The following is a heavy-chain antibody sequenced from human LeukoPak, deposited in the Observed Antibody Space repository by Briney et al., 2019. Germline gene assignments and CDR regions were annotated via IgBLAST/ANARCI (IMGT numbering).Heavy chain of an antibody. CDR2: IKQDETEK. CDR3: ATARNFRFEY. V-gene: IGHV3-7*03. J-gene: IGHJ4*02. CDR1: GFTFSSYG. Sequence: PGRSLRLSCAASGFTFSSYGMHWVRQAPGKGLEWVANIKQDETEKFYLGSVKGRFTISRDNAKNSLYLQMNSLRVEDTALYYCATARNFRFEYWGQGSLVIVSA. D-gene: IGHD1-7*01.